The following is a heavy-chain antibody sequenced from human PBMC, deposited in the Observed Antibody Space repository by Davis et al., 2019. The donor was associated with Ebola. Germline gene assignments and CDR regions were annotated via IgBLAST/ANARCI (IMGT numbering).Heavy chain of an antibody. J-gene: IGHJ4*02. V-gene: IGHV1-46*01. CDR1: GYTFTSYY. CDR3: ARDRYSVGVTNYLGY. CDR2: INPSGGST. Sequence: AASVQVSCKASGYTFTSYYIHWVRQAPGQGLEWMGIINPSGGSTSNAQKFQGRVTMTRDTSTSTVYMELSSLRSEDTAVYYCARDRYSVGVTNYLGYWGQGTLVTVSS. D-gene: IGHD1-26*01.